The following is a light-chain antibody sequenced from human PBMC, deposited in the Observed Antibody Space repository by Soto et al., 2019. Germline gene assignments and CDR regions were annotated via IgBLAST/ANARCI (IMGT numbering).Light chain of an antibody. J-gene: IGLJ2*01. CDR2: DVS. CDR3: SSYTGSSTYVV. CDR1: SSDVGGYNY. V-gene: IGLV2-14*01. Sequence: QSALTQPASVSGSPGQSITISCTGTSSDVGGYNYVSWYQQHPGKAPKLMISDVSNRPSGVSNRFSGSKSGNTASLTISGLQAEYEDDYYCSSYTGSSTYVVFGGGTKLTVL.